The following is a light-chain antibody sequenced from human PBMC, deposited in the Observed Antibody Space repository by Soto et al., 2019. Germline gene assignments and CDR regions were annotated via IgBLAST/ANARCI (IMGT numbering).Light chain of an antibody. CDR3: QQSYSTPLT. CDR2: VAS. J-gene: IGKJ4*01. V-gene: IGKV1-39*01. Sequence: DIQMTQSPSSLSASVGDRVTITCRASQSISTYLNWYQQKPGKAPKVLLYVASSLESGVPSRFSGSGSGTDFTLTISSLQPEDVATYYCQQSYSTPLTFGGGTKVEIK. CDR1: QSISTY.